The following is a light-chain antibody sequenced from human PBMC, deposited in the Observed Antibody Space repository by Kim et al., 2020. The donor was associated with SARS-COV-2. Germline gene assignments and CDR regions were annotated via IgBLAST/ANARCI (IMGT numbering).Light chain of an antibody. J-gene: IGLJ3*02. CDR1: NIGSKS. CDR3: HVWDSSSDHPGV. V-gene: IGLV3-21*04. Sequence: SYELTQPPSVSVAPGKTARITCGGNNIGSKSVHWYQQKPGQAPVLVIYYDSDRPSGIPERFSASNSGNTATLTISRVEAGDEADYYCHVWDSSSDHPGVFGGGTKLTVL. CDR2: YDS.